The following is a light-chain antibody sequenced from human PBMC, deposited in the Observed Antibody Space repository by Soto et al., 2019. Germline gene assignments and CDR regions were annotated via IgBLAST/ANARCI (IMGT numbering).Light chain of an antibody. CDR2: EGS. CDR3: CSYAGSSTYV. J-gene: IGLJ1*01. Sequence: QSVLTQPASGSGSPGQSITISCTGTSSDVGSYNLVSWYQQHPGKAPKLMIYEGSKRPSGVSNRFSGSKSGNTASLTISGLQAEDEADYYCCSYAGSSTYVFGTGTKVT. V-gene: IGLV2-23*01. CDR1: SSDVGSYNL.